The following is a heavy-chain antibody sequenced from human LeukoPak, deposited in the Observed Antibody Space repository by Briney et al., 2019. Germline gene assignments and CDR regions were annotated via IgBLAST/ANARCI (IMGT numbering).Heavy chain of an antibody. Sequence: GGSLRLSCAASGFTFSSYEMNWVRQAPGKGLEWVSYISSSGSTIYYADSVKGRFTISRDNSKNTLFLQMNSLRAEDTALYYCTKEGDYGDYVGAFDIWGQGTMVTVSS. CDR2: ISSSGSTI. D-gene: IGHD4-17*01. V-gene: IGHV3-48*03. CDR1: GFTFSSYE. CDR3: TKEGDYGDYVGAFDI. J-gene: IGHJ3*02.